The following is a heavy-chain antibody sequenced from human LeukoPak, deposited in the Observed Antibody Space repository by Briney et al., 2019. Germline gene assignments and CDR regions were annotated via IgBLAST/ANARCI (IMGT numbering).Heavy chain of an antibody. CDR2: INHSGST. J-gene: IGHJ5*02. V-gene: IGHV4-34*01. Sequence: SETLSLTCAVYGGSFSGYYWSWIRQPPGKGLEWIGEINHSGSTNYNPSIKSRVTISVDTSKNQFSLKLSSVTAADTAVYYCARGPRGPSGFFDPWGQGTLVIVSS. CDR1: GGSFSGYY. D-gene: IGHD3-10*01. CDR3: ARGPRGPSGFFDP.